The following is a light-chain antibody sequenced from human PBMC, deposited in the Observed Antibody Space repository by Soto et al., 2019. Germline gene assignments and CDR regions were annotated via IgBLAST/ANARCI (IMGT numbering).Light chain of an antibody. CDR1: QSVSSSY. J-gene: IGKJ1*01. CDR2: GAS. CDR3: QQYGSPT. V-gene: IGKV3-20*01. Sequence: EIVLTQSPGTLSLSPGERATLSCRASQSVSSSYLAWYQQKPGQAPRLLIYGASSRATGIPDRFSGSGSGTDFTLTISRLEPEDFAVYYCQQYGSPTFGQGTKV.